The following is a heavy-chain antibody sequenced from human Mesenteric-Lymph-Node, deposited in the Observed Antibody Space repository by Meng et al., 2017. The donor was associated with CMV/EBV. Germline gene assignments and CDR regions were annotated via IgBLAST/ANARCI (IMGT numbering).Heavy chain of an antibody. D-gene: IGHD3-22*01. J-gene: IGHJ5*02. V-gene: IGHV1-2*02. CDR2: INPNSGGT. CDR1: GYTFTGYY. Sequence: ASVKVSCKASGYTFTGYYMHWVRQAPGQGLEWMGWINPNSGGTNYAQKFQGRVTMTRDTSISTAYMELSRLRSDDTAVYYCARSTMIVVVITSRWWFDPWGKGTLVTVSS. CDR3: ARSTMIVVVITSRWWFDP.